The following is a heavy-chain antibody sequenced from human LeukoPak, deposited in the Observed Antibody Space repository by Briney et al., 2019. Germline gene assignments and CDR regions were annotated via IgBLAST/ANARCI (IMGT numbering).Heavy chain of an antibody. J-gene: IGHJ3*02. V-gene: IGHV3-30*04. CDR3: ARDLRVYSSGWYDAFDI. CDR2: ISYDGSNK. CDR1: GFTFSSYA. D-gene: IGHD6-19*01. Sequence: PGRSLRLSCAASGFTFSSYAMHWVRQAPGKGLEWVALISYDGSNKYYADSVKGRFTISRDNSKNTLYLQMNSLRAEDTAVYYCARDLRVYSSGWYDAFDIWGQGTMVTVSS.